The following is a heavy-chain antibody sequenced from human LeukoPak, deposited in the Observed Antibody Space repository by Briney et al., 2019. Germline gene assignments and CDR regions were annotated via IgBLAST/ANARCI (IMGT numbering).Heavy chain of an antibody. CDR3: ARLAAAGRFFDY. CDR1: RGSISSYY. Sequence: SETLSLTCTVPRGSISSYYWSWIRQPPGKGLEWIGYIYYSGSTNYNPSLKSRVTISVDTSKNQFSLKLSSVTAADTAVYYCARLAAAGRFFDYWGQGTLVTVSS. V-gene: IGHV4-59*08. D-gene: IGHD6-13*01. CDR2: IYYSGST. J-gene: IGHJ4*02.